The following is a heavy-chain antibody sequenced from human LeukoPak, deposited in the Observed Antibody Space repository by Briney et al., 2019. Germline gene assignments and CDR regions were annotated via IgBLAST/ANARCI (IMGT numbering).Heavy chain of an antibody. J-gene: IGHJ4*02. CDR1: GGSISGYY. CDR3: ARLRGYTSSARGYVEY. Sequence: PSETLSLTCVVSGGSISGYYWTWIRQPPGKGLEWIGYTYYRGSSSFNPSLRSRVTISVDMSKNQVSLKLSSVTAADTAVYYCARLRGYTSSARGYVEYWGQGTLVTVSS. CDR2: TYYRGSS. D-gene: IGHD6-13*01. V-gene: IGHV4-59*08.